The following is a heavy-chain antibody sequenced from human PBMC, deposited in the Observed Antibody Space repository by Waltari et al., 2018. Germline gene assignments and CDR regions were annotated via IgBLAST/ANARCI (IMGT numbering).Heavy chain of an antibody. Sequence: VQLQESGPGLVKPADTLSLTCSVSGDSISSNFWTWIRQCPGKGLEWIGYIYGGSGTTSSNPSLKSRVTISRDTSKNQVFLKVRSVTAADTGVYYCARRGDLDYWGQGVLVSVSS. CDR1: GDSISSNF. J-gene: IGHJ4*02. V-gene: IGHV4-4*08. CDR2: IYGGSGTT. CDR3: ARRGDLDY.